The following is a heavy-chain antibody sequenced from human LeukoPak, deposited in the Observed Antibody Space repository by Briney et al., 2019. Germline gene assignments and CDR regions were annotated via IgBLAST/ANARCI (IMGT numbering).Heavy chain of an antibody. CDR2: IYTGGNT. D-gene: IGHD6-6*01. J-gene: IGHJ4*02. CDR3: AKAGSLDIAARQNY. Sequence: QSGGSLRLSCAASGFTIDSNYLSWVRRAPGKGLEWVSTIYTGGNTYYAASVKGRFTISRDFSKNTVFLHMNSLRAEDTAMYYCAKAGSLDIAARQNYWGQGTLVTVSS. CDR1: GFTIDSNY. V-gene: IGHV3-53*01.